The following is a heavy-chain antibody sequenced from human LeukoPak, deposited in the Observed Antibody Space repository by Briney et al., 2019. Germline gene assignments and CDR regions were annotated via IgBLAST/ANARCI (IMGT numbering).Heavy chain of an antibody. CDR3: ARDPGITRPVGYFDY. V-gene: IGHV3-33*01. D-gene: IGHD3-10*01. Sequence: GGSLRLSCAASGFSFSSYGMHWVRQAPGKGLEWVAVIWYDGSKKYYADSVKGRFIISRDNSRNTLYLQMNSLRVEDTTVYYCARDPGITRPVGYFDYWGQGTLVTVSS. CDR1: GFSFSSYG. J-gene: IGHJ4*02. CDR2: IWYDGSKK.